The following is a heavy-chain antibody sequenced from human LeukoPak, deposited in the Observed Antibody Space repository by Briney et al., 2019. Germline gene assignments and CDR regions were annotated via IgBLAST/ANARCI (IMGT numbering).Heavy chain of an antibody. CDR2: ISGDGSST. Sequence: GGSLRLSCAASGFTFTSYWMHWVRQAPGKGLVWVSRISGDGSSTIYADSVKGRFTISRDNAKDTLYLQMNSLRAEDTAVYYCARAITYYYDSSGRYYFDYWGQGTLVTVSS. V-gene: IGHV3-74*01. CDR1: GFTFTSYW. J-gene: IGHJ4*02. CDR3: ARAITYYYDSSGRYYFDY. D-gene: IGHD3-22*01.